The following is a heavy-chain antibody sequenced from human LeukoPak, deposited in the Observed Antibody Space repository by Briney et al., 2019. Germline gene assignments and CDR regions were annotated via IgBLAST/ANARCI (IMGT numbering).Heavy chain of an antibody. D-gene: IGHD2-8*01. CDR3: AKGTSWVSDYYYMDV. CDR1: GFTFSSYA. CDR2: ISGSGGST. Sequence: GGSLSLSCAASGFTFSSYAMSWVRQAPGKGLEWVSAISGSGGSTYYADSAKGRFTISRDNSKNTLYLQMNSLRAEDTAVYYCAKGTSWVSDYYYMDVWGKGTTVTVSS. J-gene: IGHJ6*03. V-gene: IGHV3-23*01.